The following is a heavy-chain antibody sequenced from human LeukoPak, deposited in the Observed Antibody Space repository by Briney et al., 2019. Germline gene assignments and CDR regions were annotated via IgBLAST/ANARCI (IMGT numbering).Heavy chain of an antibody. CDR3: AHRRTTVTTGYFDY. Sequence: GSGPTLVKPTQTLTLTCTLPEFSVSTSGVAVGWIRQPPGKALEWLALIYWNDDKRYSPSLKSRLTITQDTSKNQVVLTMTTMDPVDTATYYCAHRRTTVTTGYFDYWGQGALVTASS. J-gene: IGHJ4*02. CDR2: IYWNDDK. V-gene: IGHV2-5*01. D-gene: IGHD4-17*01. CDR1: EFSVSTSGVA.